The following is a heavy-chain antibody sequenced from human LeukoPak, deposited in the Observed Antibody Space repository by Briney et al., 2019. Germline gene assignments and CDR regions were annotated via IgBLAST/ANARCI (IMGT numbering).Heavy chain of an antibody. CDR3: ARTSSTSFRSYFDY. V-gene: IGHV4-31*03. J-gene: IGHJ4*02. D-gene: IGHD2-2*01. Sequence: SSQTLSLTCTVSGGSISSGGYYWSWIRQHPGKGLEWIGYIYYSGSTDYNPSLKSRVTISVDMSKNQFSLELSSVTAADTAVYYCARTSSTSFRSYFDYWGQGTLVTVSS. CDR2: IYYSGST. CDR1: GGSISSGGYY.